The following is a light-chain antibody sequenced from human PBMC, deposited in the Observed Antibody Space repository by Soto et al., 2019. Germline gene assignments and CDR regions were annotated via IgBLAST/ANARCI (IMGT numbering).Light chain of an antibody. CDR2: AAS. J-gene: IGKJ2*01. CDR3: KQRSNSPMYT. V-gene: IGKV1-39*01. Sequence: DIQMTQSPSSLSASVGDRVTITCRESQSIAYYVNWFQQKPGKAPKLLLYAASSFQSGVPSRFIGSGSGTDFTLPISSMQPEDVATYYCKQRSNSPMYTFGQGT. CDR1: QSIAYY.